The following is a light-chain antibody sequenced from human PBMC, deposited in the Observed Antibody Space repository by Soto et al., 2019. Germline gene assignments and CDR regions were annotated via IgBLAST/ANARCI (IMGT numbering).Light chain of an antibody. J-gene: IGLJ1*01. CDR3: CSYVGSYTYG. CDR1: SSDVGGHNF. CDR2: DVT. Sequence: QSVLTQPRSVSGSPGQSVTISCTGTSSDVGGHNFVSWYQQHPGKAPQLMIYDVTKRPSGVPDRFSGSKSGNTASLTISGLQSEDEADYYCCSYVGSYTYGFGTGTKLTVL. V-gene: IGLV2-11*01.